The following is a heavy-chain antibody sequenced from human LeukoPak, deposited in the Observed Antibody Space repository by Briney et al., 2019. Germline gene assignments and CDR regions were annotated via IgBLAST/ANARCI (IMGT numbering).Heavy chain of an antibody. CDR3: ARDRRSTMVADYYYGMDV. Sequence: GASVKVSCKASGYTFSSYGISWVRQAPGQGLEWKGWISTYNGNTKYTQKLQGRVTMTTDTSTSTAYMELRSLRSDDTAVYYCARDRRSTMVADYYYGMDVWGQGTTVTVSS. CDR2: ISTYNGNT. V-gene: IGHV1-18*01. D-gene: IGHD2-8*01. J-gene: IGHJ6*02. CDR1: GYTFSSYG.